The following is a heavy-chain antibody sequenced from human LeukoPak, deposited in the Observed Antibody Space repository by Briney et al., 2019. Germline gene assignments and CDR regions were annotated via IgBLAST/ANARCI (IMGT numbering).Heavy chain of an antibody. J-gene: IGHJ4*02. V-gene: IGHV3-33*01. CDR3: ATDAGG. CDR2: MWYDGSNK. Sequence: PGGSLRLSCAASGFTFSSYGMHWVRQAPGKGLEWVAVMWYDGSNKYYADSVKGRFTISRDNSKNTLYLQMNSLRAEDTAVYYCATDAGGWGQGTLVTVSS. CDR1: GFTFSSYG.